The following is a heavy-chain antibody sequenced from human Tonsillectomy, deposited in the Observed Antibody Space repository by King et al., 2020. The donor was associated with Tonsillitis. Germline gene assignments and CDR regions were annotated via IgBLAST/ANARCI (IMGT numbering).Heavy chain of an antibody. J-gene: IGHJ6*02. CDR1: GVTFSSYA. V-gene: IGHV1-69*01. CDR3: ARTLEGYCSSTSCPDYYGMDV. Sequence: VQLVESGAEVKKPGSSVKVSCKASGVTFSSYAISWVRQAPGQGLEWMGGIIPIFGTANYAQKFQGRVTITADESTSTAYMELSSLRSEDTAVYYCARTLEGYCSSTSCPDYYGMDVWGQGTTVTVSS. CDR2: IIPIFGTA. D-gene: IGHD2-2*01.